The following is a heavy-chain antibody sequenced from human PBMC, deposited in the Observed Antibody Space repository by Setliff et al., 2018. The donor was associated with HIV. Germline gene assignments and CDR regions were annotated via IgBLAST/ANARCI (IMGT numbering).Heavy chain of an antibody. CDR2: IHNTGST. CDR1: GGSTSSYF. J-gene: IGHJ4*02. Sequence: PSETLSLTCTVSGGSTSSYFWSWIRQSPGKGLEWIGYIHNTGSTDSNPSLKSRVTISVDTSRNHFSLKLTSVTAADTALYFCARLGDSGYDFRGYFDYWGQGKLVTVSS. D-gene: IGHD5-12*01. V-gene: IGHV4-4*08. CDR3: ARLGDSGYDFRGYFDY.